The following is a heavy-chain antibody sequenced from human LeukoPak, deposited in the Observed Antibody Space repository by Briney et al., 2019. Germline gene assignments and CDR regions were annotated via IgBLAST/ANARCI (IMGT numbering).Heavy chain of an antibody. D-gene: IGHD3-3*01. Sequence: GASLRLSCAASGFTFSSYAMSWVRQAPGKGLEWVSAISGSGGSTYYADSVKGRFTISRDNSKNTLYVQMNSLRAEDTAVYYCAKDLLRFMDPYYCYGMDVWGQGTTVTVSS. J-gene: IGHJ6*02. CDR1: GFTFSSYA. V-gene: IGHV3-23*01. CDR3: AKDLLRFMDPYYCYGMDV. CDR2: ISGSGGST.